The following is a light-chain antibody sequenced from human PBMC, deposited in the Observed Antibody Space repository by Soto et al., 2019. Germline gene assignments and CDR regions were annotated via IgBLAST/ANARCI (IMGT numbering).Light chain of an antibody. V-gene: IGKV1-12*01. CDR1: QSISSW. J-gene: IGKJ5*01. Sequence: DIQMTQSPSSVSASVGDRVTITCRASQSISSWLAWYQQKPGTVPKLLIYAASSLQSGVPSRFSGSGTGTECTLTITILQPEDFGTYYCQQGDSFPITFGQGTRLEMK. CDR2: AAS. CDR3: QQGDSFPIT.